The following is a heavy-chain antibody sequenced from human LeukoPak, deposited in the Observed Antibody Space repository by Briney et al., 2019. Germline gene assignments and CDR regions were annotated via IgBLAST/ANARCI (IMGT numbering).Heavy chain of an antibody. D-gene: IGHD2-2*01. Sequence: ASVKVSCKASGGTFSSYAISWVRQAPGKGLEWMGGFDPEDGETIYAQKFQGRVTMTEDTSTDTAYMELSSLRSEDTAVYYCATLRSTPSAHWGQGTLVTVSS. J-gene: IGHJ4*02. CDR2: FDPEDGET. V-gene: IGHV1-24*01. CDR1: GGTFSSYA. CDR3: ATLRSTPSAH.